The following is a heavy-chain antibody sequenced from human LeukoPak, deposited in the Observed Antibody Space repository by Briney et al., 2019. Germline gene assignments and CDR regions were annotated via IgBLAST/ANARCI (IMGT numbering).Heavy chain of an antibody. D-gene: IGHD3-10*01. CDR3: ARPGYYYGSGMTRAFDY. CDR2: ISGSGGGT. Sequence: GGSLRLSCAASGFSFSSYAMSWVRQAPGKGLEWVSGISGSGGGTAYEDSVKGRFTISRDNSKNTLFLHMNSLRAEDTAVYFCARPGYYYGSGMTRAFDYWGQGTLVTVSS. V-gene: IGHV3-23*01. J-gene: IGHJ4*02. CDR1: GFSFSSYA.